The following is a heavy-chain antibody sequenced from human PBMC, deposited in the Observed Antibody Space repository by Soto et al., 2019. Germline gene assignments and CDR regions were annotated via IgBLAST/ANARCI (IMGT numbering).Heavy chain of an antibody. D-gene: IGHD6-13*01. CDR3: ARAKYSSNWPSDYYYGLDV. J-gene: IGHJ6*02. CDR1: GFTFSNFA. Sequence: QVQLVESGGGVVQPGRSLRLSCAASGFTFSNFAMHWVRQAPGKGLEWVALISYDGSDKNYADSVKGRFTISRDNSKKTLNLQMNSLRAEDTAVYYCARAKYSSNWPSDYYYGLDVWGQGTTVTVSS. CDR2: ISYDGSDK. V-gene: IGHV3-30-3*01.